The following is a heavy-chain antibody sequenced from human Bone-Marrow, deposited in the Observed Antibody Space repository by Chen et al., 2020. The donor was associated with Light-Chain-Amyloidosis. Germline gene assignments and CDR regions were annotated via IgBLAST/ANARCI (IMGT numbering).Heavy chain of an antibody. CDR1: GFTFSGYT. J-gene: IGHJ4*02. CDR2: ITGSGDNI. V-gene: IGHV3-23*01. Sequence: EVQLLESGGGLVQPGGSLRLSCVASGFTFSGYTLSWVRQAPGKGLERFSCITGSGDNIVYAASVKGRFTISRDNSKDTLYLQMNNLRAEDTAVYYCAKFLGPNLYFFDSWGQGALVTVSS. D-gene: IGHD2-15*01. CDR3: AKFLGPNLYFFDS.